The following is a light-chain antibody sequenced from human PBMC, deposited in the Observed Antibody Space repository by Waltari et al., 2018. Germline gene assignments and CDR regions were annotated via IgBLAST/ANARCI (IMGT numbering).Light chain of an antibody. Sequence: EIVMTQSPATLSVSPGERATLSCRASQSVSSNLAWYQQKPGQAPRLLIYGASTRATGIPARFSGSESGTEFTLTISSMQSKDFAVYYCQQYNNWPPYTFGQGTKLEIK. CDR3: QQYNNWPPYT. CDR1: QSVSSN. J-gene: IGKJ2*01. V-gene: IGKV3-15*01. CDR2: GAS.